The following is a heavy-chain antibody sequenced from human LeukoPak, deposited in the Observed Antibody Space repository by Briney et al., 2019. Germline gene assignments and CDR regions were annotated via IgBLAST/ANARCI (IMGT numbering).Heavy chain of an antibody. CDR2: IRSKAYGGTT. CDR3: TRDEGSVEQWLVAGY. J-gene: IGHJ4*02. D-gene: IGHD6-19*01. Sequence: GGSLRLSCTASGFTFGDYAMSWFRQAPGKGLEWVGFIRSKAYGGTTEYAASVKGRFTISRDDSKSIAYLQMNSLKIEDTAVYYCTRDEGSVEQWLVAGYWGQGTLVTVSS. V-gene: IGHV3-49*03. CDR1: GFTFGDYA.